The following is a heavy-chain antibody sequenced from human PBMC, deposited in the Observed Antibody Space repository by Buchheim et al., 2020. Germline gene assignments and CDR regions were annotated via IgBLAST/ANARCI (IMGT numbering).Heavy chain of an antibody. CDR3: ARERGLRGRPYGMDV. D-gene: IGHD4-17*01. V-gene: IGHV4-61*01. CDR1: GGSVSSGSYY. CDR2: IYYSGST. Sequence: QVQLQESGPGLVKPSETLSLTCTVSGGSVSSGSYYWSWIRQPPGKGLEWIGYIYYSGSTNYNPSLKSRVTISVDTSKNQFSLKLSSVTAADTAVYYCARERGLRGRPYGMDVWGQGTT. J-gene: IGHJ6*02.